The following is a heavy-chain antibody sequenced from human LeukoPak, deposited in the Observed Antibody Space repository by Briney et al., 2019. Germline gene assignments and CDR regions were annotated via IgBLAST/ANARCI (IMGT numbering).Heavy chain of an antibody. D-gene: IGHD5-18*01. CDR2: IYHSGST. V-gene: IGHV4-4*02. CDR1: GGSISSSNW. J-gene: IGHJ4*02. CDR3: ARDTAGFDY. Sequence: SETLSLTCAVSGGSISSSNWWSWVRQPPGKGLVWIGEIYHSGSTNYNPSLKSRVTISVDTSKNHFSLKLSAVTAADTAVYYCARDTAGFDYWGQGTLVTVSS.